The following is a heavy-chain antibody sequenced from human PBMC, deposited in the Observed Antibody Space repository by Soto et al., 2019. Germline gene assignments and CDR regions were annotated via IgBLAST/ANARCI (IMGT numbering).Heavy chain of an antibody. V-gene: IGHV3-7*04. Sequence: QSGGSLTLSCEASGFTFRDSWMSWVHQAPGNGPEWVANIQLAGSEKHYVDSVRGGFTIYRDHSRSSLSLQMNSLRPGDTAVYYCLKDGGYCSSSTCYAPRNHYFDSWAQGTLVPVYS. CDR3: LKDGGYCSSSTCYAPRNHYFDS. D-gene: IGHD2-2*01. J-gene: IGHJ4*02. CDR1: GFTFRDSW. CDR2: IQLAGSEK.